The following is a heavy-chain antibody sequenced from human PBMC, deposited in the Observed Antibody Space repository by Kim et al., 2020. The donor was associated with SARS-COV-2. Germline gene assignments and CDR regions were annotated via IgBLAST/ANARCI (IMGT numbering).Heavy chain of an antibody. CDR3: ARVIVGAPRGPVDY. J-gene: IGHJ4*02. CDR2: IWYDGSNK. Sequence: GGSLRLSCAASGFTFSSYGMHWVRQAPGKGLEWVAVIWYDGSNKYYADSVKGRFTISRDNSKNTLYLQMNSLRAEDTAVYYCARVIVGAPRGPVDYWGQGTLVTVSS. D-gene: IGHD1-26*01. V-gene: IGHV3-33*01. CDR1: GFTFSSYG.